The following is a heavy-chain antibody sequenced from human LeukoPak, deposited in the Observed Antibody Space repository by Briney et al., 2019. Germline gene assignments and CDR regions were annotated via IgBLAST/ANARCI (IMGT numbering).Heavy chain of an antibody. CDR1: GFTFSAYA. V-gene: IGHV3-23*01. CDR2: IRGGGGSA. CDR3: ARDPNGDYIGAFDM. D-gene: IGHD4-17*01. Sequence: GGSVRLSCTASGFTFSAYAMMWVRQAPGKGPEWVSAIRGGGGSAFYADSVKGRFTISRDNPKYTLFLQMNSLRAEDTAVYYCARDPNGDYIGAFDMWGPGTMVTVSS. J-gene: IGHJ3*02.